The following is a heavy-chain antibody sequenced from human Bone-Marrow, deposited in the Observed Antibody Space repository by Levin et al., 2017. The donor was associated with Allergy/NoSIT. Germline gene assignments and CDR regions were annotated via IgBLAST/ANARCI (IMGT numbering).Heavy chain of an antibody. J-gene: IGHJ3*01. V-gene: IGHV3-23*01. Sequence: SCAASGFTFSTYAMTWVRQAPGKGLEWVSFISDNGATTYYADSVRGRFTISRDNSKYTLSLQMSSLRADDTAIYYCARDRGSVTGRKKKDAYDLWGQGTMVTVSS. CDR3: ARDRGSVTGRKKKDAYDL. CDR2: ISDNGATT. CDR1: GFTFSTYA. D-gene: IGHD6-19*01.